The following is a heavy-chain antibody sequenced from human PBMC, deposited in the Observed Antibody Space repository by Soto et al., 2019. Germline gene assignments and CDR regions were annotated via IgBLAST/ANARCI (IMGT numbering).Heavy chain of an antibody. Sequence: SETLSLTCTVSGGSISSYYWSWIRQPPGKGLEWIGYIYYSGSTNYNPSLKSRVTISVDTSKNQFSLKLSSVTAADTAVYYCARHKARGSGSYPLWGQGTLVTVSS. CDR1: GGSISSYY. V-gene: IGHV4-59*08. J-gene: IGHJ4*02. CDR3: ARHKARGSGSYPL. CDR2: IYYSGST. D-gene: IGHD3-10*01.